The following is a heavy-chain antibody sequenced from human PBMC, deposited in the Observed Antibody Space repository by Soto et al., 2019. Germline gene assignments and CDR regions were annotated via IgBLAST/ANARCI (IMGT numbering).Heavy chain of an antibody. J-gene: IGHJ6*01. CDR3: VRPGIGFLHGLVDV. CDR2: VYDTWST. V-gene: IGHV4-59*08. D-gene: IGHD3-10*01. Sequence: QVQVQQSGPGLVKPSETLSLTCTVSSGPSKSHNWGWIRQPPGRGLEWIGYVYDTWSTSYNPSLRSRVTVSAVPSTKRISRTLRFVTAADTAVYYCVRPGIGFLHGLVDVWGQGTTVIVSS. CDR1: SGPSKSHN.